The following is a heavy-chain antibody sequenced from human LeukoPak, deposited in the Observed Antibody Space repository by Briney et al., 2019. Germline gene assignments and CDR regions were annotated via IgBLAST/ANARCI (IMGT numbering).Heavy chain of an antibody. CDR2: IYYSGST. V-gene: IGHV4-59*01. CDR1: GGSISSYY. D-gene: IGHD3-22*01. J-gene: IGHJ4*02. Sequence: SETLSLTCTVSGGSISSYYWSWIRQPPGKGLEWIGYIYYSGSTNYNPSLKSRVTISVDTSKNQFSLKLSSVTAADTAVYYCAREGYDSSGYSSGFDYWCQGTLVTVFS. CDR3: AREGYDSSGYSSGFDY.